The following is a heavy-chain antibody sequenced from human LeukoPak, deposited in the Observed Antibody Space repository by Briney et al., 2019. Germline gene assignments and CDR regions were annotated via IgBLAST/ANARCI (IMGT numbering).Heavy chain of an antibody. J-gene: IGHJ4*02. CDR1: GGSISGTNW. CDR2: ISLAGQT. Sequence: SDTLSLTCGVSGGSISGTNWWSWVRQPPGQGLEWIGEISLAGQTNYNPSLNGRVTMSLDKSSNQLSLHLTSVTAADTATYYCSRESRPFCPFGYWGQGTLVIVSS. CDR3: SRESRPFCPFGY. V-gene: IGHV4/OR15-8*02. D-gene: IGHD2-2*01.